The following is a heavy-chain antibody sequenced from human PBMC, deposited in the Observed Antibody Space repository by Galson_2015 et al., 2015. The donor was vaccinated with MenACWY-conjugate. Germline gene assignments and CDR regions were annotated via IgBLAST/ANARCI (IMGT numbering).Heavy chain of an antibody. V-gene: IGHV3-7*03. CDR3: ARVEYSYGDYYDYYMDV. Sequence: SLRLSCAASGFSFSSYWMSWVRQAPGKGLEWVANIKQDGREKYYVDSVKGRFTISRDNAKKSLYLQMNSLGAEDTAVYYCARVEYSYGDYYDYYMDVWGKGTTVTVSS. D-gene: IGHD5-18*01. J-gene: IGHJ6*03. CDR2: IKQDGREK. CDR1: GFSFSSYW.